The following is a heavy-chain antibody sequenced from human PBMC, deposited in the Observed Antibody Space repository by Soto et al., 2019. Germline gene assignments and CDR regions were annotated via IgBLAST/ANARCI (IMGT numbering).Heavy chain of an antibody. CDR3: ARDNGYSYGYNLDH. J-gene: IGHJ4*02. V-gene: IGHV4-59*01. D-gene: IGHD5-18*01. Sequence: QVQLQESGPGLVKPSETLSLTCTVSGGSISSYYWSWIRQPPGKGLEWIGYIYYSGSTNYNPSLKRXVPXSVDTSKNQFSLKLTSVTAADTAVYYCARDNGYSYGYNLDHWGQGTLVTVSS. CDR2: IYYSGST. CDR1: GGSISSYY.